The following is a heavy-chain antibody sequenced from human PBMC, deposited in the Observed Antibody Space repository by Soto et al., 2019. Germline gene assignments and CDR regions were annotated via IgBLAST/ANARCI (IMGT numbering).Heavy chain of an antibody. CDR3: AREANTIYAPHGLDV. D-gene: IGHD3-3*01. CDR1: GLPFDSYS. Sequence: GGSLRLSCAVSGLPFDSYSMSWFRQAPGQGLEWLASLSSGSFYIFHADSIRGRFTISRDDAKNLLFLQMNSLTIEDTATYYCAREANTIYAPHGLDVWGQGTAVTVSS. V-gene: IGHV3-21*01. CDR2: LSSGSFYI. J-gene: IGHJ6*02.